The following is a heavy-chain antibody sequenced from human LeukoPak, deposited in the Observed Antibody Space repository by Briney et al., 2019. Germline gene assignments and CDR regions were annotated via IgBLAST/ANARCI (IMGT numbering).Heavy chain of an antibody. J-gene: IGHJ3*02. Sequence: GGSLRLSCAASGFTFSSYAMHWVRQAPGKGLEWVAVISYDGSNKYYADSVKGRFTISRDNSKNTLYLQMNSLRAEDTAVYYCARAEAGTIGDAFDIWGQGTMVTVSS. V-gene: IGHV3-30-3*01. D-gene: IGHD3-16*01. CDR1: GFTFSSYA. CDR3: ARAEAGTIGDAFDI. CDR2: ISYDGSNK.